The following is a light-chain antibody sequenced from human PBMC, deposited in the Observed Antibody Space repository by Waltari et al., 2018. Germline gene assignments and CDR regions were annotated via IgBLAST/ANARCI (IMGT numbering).Light chain of an antibody. CDR1: QSVSRS. V-gene: IGKV3-20*01. Sequence: EIVLTQSPGTLSLSPGARATLSCRASQSVSRSLAWYQQKPGQAPRLLIYGASNRATGIPDRFSGSGSGTDFSLTISRLEPEDFAVYYCQHYVRLPVTFGQGTKVEIK. CDR2: GAS. CDR3: QHYVRLPVT. J-gene: IGKJ1*01.